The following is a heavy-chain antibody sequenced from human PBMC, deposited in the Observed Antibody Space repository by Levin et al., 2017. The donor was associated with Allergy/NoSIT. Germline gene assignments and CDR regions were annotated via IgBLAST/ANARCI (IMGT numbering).Heavy chain of an antibody. Sequence: AGGSLRLSCAASGFTFSSYGMHWVRQAPGKGLEWVAVIWYDGSNKYYADSVKGRFTISRDNSKNTLYLQMNSLRAEDTAVYYCARGGGGLKGWFDPWGQGTLVTVSS. CDR2: IWYDGSNK. D-gene: IGHD3-16*01. CDR1: GFTFSSYG. CDR3: ARGGGGLKGWFDP. J-gene: IGHJ5*02. V-gene: IGHV3-33*01.